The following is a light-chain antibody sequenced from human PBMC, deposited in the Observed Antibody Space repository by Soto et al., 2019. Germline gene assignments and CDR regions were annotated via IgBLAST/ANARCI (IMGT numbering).Light chain of an antibody. CDR1: QSVSRSY. CDR2: GAS. CDR3: QQYVSSPLYT. Sequence: EIVLTQSPGTLSLSPGERATLSCRASQSVSRSYLAWYQQKPGQAPRLLIYGASSRATGIPDRFSGSGSGTDFTLTISRLEPEDFAVYYCQQYVSSPLYTFGQGTKLEIK. V-gene: IGKV3-20*01. J-gene: IGKJ2*01.